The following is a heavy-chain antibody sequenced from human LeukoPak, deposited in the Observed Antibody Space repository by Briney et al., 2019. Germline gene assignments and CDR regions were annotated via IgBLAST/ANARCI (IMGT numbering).Heavy chain of an antibody. V-gene: IGHV1-69*13. CDR2: IIPIFGTA. D-gene: IGHD1-14*01. J-gene: IGHJ4*02. CDR3: ASSKLPDTYYYFDY. Sequence: ASVKVSCKASGYTFTSYGISWVRQAPGQGLEWMGGIIPIFGTANYAQKFQGRVTITADESTSTAYMELSSLRSEDTAVYYCASSKLPDTYYYFDYWGQGTLVTVSS. CDR1: GYTFTSYG.